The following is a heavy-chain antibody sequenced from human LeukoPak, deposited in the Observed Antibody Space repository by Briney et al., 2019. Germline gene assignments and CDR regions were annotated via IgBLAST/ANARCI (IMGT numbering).Heavy chain of an antibody. V-gene: IGHV3-7*01. CDR3: ARADSSGWAL. D-gene: IGHD6-19*01. CDR1: GFTFSSCW. J-gene: IGHJ4*02. Sequence: PGGSLRLSCAASGFTFSSCWMSWVRQAPGKGLEWVANIKQDGSDIYYMDSVKGRFTISRDNAKNSLFLQMNSLRAEDTAVYYCARADSSGWALGGQGTLVTVSS. CDR2: IKQDGSDI.